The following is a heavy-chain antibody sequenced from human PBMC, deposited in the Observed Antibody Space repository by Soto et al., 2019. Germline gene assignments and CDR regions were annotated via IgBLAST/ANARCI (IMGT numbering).Heavy chain of an antibody. D-gene: IGHD2-15*01. CDR1: GGTFSSFA. CDR2: IIPIFGTI. Sequence: QVQLVQSGAEVKKPGSSVKVSCKASGGTFSSFAISWVRQAPAQGLEWMGAIIPIFGTIKYAQKFQGRVTITADESTRNTYVELSSLSSEDTAVYYCARGGGIVLVVAAYSPYYFDYWGQGTLVTVSS. J-gene: IGHJ4*02. V-gene: IGHV1-69*12. CDR3: ARGGGIVLVVAAYSPYYFDY.